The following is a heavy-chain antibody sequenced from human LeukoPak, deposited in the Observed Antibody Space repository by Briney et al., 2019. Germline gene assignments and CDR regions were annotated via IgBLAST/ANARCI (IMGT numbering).Heavy chain of an antibody. CDR3: ARGAPVAIFGPGYDAYFEY. J-gene: IGHJ4*02. V-gene: IGHV1-8*01. CDR2: MNPNSGNT. Sequence: ASVKVSCKTSGYTFDNYDINWVRQATGQGLEWMGWMNPNSGNTGYTQKFQGRVIMTTNTSMNTAYMELRGLRSEDTAIYCARGAPVAIFGPGYDAYFEYWGQGTVVAVSS. CDR1: GYTFDNYD. D-gene: IGHD3-3*01.